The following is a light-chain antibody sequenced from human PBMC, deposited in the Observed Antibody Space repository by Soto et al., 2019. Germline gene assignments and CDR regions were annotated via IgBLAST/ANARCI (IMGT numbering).Light chain of an antibody. CDR1: QSLLYNSNNRNY. CDR3: QQYYDTPLT. V-gene: IGKV4-1*01. Sequence: DIVMTQSPDSLAVSLGERATINCKSSQSLLYNSNNRNYLAWYQQRPGQPPKLLIYWASTRESGGPDRFSGCGSGTDFTLTISSLQAEDVAVYYCQQYYDTPLTFGGGTKVEIK. J-gene: IGKJ4*01. CDR2: WAS.